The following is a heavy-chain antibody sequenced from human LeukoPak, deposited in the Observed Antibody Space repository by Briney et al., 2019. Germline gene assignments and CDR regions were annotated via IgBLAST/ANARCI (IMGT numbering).Heavy chain of an antibody. CDR2: IYYSGST. V-gene: IGHV4-59*11. Sequence: SETLSLTCTVSGGSISSHYWSWIRQPPGKGLEWIGYIYYSGSTNYNPSLKSRVTISVDTSKNQFSLKLSSVTAADTAVYYCARGSLVRGVSWFDPWGQGTLVTVSS. J-gene: IGHJ5*02. CDR1: GGSISSHY. CDR3: ARGSLVRGVSWFDP. D-gene: IGHD3-10*01.